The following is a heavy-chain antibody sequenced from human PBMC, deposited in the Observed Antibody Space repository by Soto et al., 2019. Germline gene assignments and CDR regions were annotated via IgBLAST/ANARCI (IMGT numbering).Heavy chain of an antibody. CDR1: GGSISSSSYY. D-gene: IGHD6-19*01. Sequence: QLQLQESGPGLVKPSETLSLTCTVSGGSISSSSYYWGWIRQPPGKGLEWIGSIYYSGSTYYNPSLTRRVTIAADTSKNQFSLKLSSVTAADTAVYYCARTYSSGWYGRDAFDIWGQGTMVTVSS. CDR3: ARTYSSGWYGRDAFDI. J-gene: IGHJ3*02. CDR2: IYYSGST. V-gene: IGHV4-39*01.